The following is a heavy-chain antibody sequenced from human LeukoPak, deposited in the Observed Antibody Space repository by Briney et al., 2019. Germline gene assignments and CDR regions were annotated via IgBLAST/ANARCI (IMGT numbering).Heavy chain of an antibody. CDR2: IYHSGST. J-gene: IGHJ5*02. D-gene: IGHD6-13*01. Sequence: PSETLSLTCTVSGGSISSYYWSWIRQPPGKGLEWIGYIYHSGSTNYNPSLKSRVTISVDTSKNQFSLKLSSVTAADTAVYYCARCDSSSWFDPWGQGTLVTVSS. CDR1: GGSISSYY. CDR3: ARCDSSSWFDP. V-gene: IGHV4-59*01.